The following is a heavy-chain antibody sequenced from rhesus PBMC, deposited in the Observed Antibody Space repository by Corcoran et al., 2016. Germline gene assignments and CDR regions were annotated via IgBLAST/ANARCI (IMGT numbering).Heavy chain of an antibody. CDR2: SNHTNGNT. Sequence: QVQLVQSGAELKKPWASVQLSCKASGYTFITSYIPLVRPAPGQGLEWIEWSNHTNGNTGYTQKVRDRVNMTRDTSTNTAYMELSSLTAEDTAGYYGTRDLANRFDVWGPGVLVTVSS. CDR3: TRDLANRFDV. CDR1: GYTFITSY. V-gene: IGHV1S9*01. J-gene: IGHJ5-1*01.